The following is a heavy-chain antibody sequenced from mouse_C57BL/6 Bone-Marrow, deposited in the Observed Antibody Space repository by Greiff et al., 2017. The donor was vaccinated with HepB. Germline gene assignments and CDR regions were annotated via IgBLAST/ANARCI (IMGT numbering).Heavy chain of an antibody. D-gene: IGHD1-1*02. V-gene: IGHV1-82*01. Sequence: VQRVESGPELVKPGASVKISCKASGYAFSSSWMNWVKQRPGKGLEWIGRIYPGDGDTNYNGKFKGKATLTADKSSSTAYMQLSSLTSEDSAVYFCANLMEGYAMDYWGQGTSVTVSS. J-gene: IGHJ4*01. CDR1: GYAFSSSW. CDR2: IYPGDGDT. CDR3: ANLMEGYAMDY.